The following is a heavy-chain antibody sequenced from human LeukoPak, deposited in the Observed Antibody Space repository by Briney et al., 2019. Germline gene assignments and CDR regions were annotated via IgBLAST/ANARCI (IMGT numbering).Heavy chain of an antibody. D-gene: IGHD6-13*01. V-gene: IGHV3-9*01. Sequence: GGSLRLSCAASGFTFDDYAMHWVRQAPGKGLEWVSGISWNSGSIGYADSVKGRFTISRDNAKNSLYLQMNSLRAEDTALYYCAKDHIAAAGKHFDYRGQGTLVTVSS. CDR3: AKDHIAAAGKHFDY. CDR2: ISWNSGSI. J-gene: IGHJ4*02. CDR1: GFTFDDYA.